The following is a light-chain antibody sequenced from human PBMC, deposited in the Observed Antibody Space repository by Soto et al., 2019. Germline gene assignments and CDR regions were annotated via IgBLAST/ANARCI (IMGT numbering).Light chain of an antibody. V-gene: IGLV2-14*03. CDR3: SSYTSSRGV. CDR1: SSDVGGYTY. J-gene: IGLJ3*02. CDR2: DVN. Sequence: QSALTQPASVSGSPGQSITIYCTETSSDVGGYTYVSWYQHHPGKAPKLIIYDVNSRPSGVSDRFSGSRSGNTDSLTISGLQADDEAHYYCSSYTSSRGVFGGGTKVTVL.